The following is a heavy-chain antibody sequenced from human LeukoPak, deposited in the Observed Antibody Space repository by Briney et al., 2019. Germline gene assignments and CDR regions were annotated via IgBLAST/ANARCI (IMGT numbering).Heavy chain of an antibody. D-gene: IGHD2-2*01. Sequence: VASVKVSCKASGYTFTAYYMHWVRQAPGQGLEWMGWINPNNGGTNYAQKFQGRVTMTRDTSISTAYMELTRLRSDDTAVYYCATDPGETVPAAKGPRGDYCYGMDVWGQGTTVTVSS. V-gene: IGHV1-2*02. CDR3: ATDPGETVPAAKGPRGDYCYGMDV. CDR2: INPNNGGT. J-gene: IGHJ6*02. CDR1: GYTFTAYY.